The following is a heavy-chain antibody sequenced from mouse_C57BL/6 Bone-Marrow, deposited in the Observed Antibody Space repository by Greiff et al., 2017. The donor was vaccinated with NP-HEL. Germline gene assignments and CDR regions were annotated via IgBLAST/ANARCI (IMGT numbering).Heavy chain of an antibody. CDR2: IYPGDGAP. D-gene: IGHD2-2*01. CDR1: GYAFSSSW. Sequence: QVQLQQSGPELVKPGASVKISCKASGYAFSSSWMNWVKQRPGKGLEWIGRIYPGDGAPNYNGKFKGKATLNADKSSSPAYMQLSSLTSEDSAVYFCARGVKDYFDYWGQGTTLTVSS. J-gene: IGHJ2*01. CDR3: ARGVKDYFDY. V-gene: IGHV1-82*01.